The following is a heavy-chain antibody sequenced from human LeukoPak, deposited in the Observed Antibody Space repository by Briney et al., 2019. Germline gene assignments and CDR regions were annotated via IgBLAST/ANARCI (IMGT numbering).Heavy chain of an antibody. CDR3: AGPSPPSGVITEG. V-gene: IGHV4-39*07. CDR1: GGSISSSSYY. CDR2: IYYSGST. Sequence: PSETLSLTCIVSGGSISSSSYYWGWIRQPPGKGLEWIGIIYYSGSTYYSPSLKSRVTISVDTSKNQFSLKLSSVTAADTAVYYCAGPSPPSGVITEGWGQGTLVTVSS. D-gene: IGHD3-10*01. J-gene: IGHJ4*02.